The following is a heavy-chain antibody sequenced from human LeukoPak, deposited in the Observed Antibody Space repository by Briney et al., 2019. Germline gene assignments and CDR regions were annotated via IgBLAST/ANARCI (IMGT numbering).Heavy chain of an antibody. CDR3: AKDSYRSSWPDY. CDR2: ISGGGGII. CDR1: GFTFSSYA. Sequence: PGGSLRLSCAASGFTFSSYAMSWVRQAPGKGLEWVPTISGGGGIIYYGDSVKGRFTISRDTSKNTLYLQMNSLRVEDTAVYYCAKDSYRSSWPDYWGQGTLVTVAS. J-gene: IGHJ4*02. V-gene: IGHV3-23*01. D-gene: IGHD6-13*01.